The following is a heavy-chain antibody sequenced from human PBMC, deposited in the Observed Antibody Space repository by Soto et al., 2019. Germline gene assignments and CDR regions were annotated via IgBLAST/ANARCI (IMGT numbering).Heavy chain of an antibody. D-gene: IGHD1-26*01. J-gene: IGHJ1*01. CDR2: ISWNSGSI. V-gene: IGHV3-9*02. CDR3: AKDGRVGAPLGYFQH. CDR1: GFTSDDYA. Sequence: EVQLVESGGGLVQPGRSLRLSCAASGFTSDDYAMHWVRQAPGKGLEWVSGISWNSGSIGYADSVKGRFTISRDNAKNSLYLQMNSLRAEDTALYYCAKDGRVGAPLGYFQHWGQGTLVTVSS.